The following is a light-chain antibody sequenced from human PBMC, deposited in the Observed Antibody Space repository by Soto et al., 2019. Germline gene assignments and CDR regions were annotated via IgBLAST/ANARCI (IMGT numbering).Light chain of an antibody. Sequence: QSVLTQPASVSGSPGQSITISCTGTSSDVGGYDYVSWYQLHPGKAPKLMVFEVSNRPSGVSYRVSGSKSGNTASLTISGLQAEDEADYFCSSYSIRTAYLFGTGTKVTVL. V-gene: IGLV2-14*01. J-gene: IGLJ1*01. CDR3: SSYSIRTAYL. CDR2: EVS. CDR1: SSDVGGYDY.